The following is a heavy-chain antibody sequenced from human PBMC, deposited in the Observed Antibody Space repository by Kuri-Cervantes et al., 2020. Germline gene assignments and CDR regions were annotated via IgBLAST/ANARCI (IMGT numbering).Heavy chain of an antibody. J-gene: IGHJ4*02. Sequence: GGSLKISCAAPGCTFSSYGMHWVRQAPGKGLEWVAVISYDGSNKYYAGSVKGRFTISRDNSKNTLYLQMNSLRAEDTAVYYCAKDLKGWEFDYWGQGTMVTVSS. CDR2: ISYDGSNK. CDR1: GCTFSSYG. D-gene: IGHD1-26*01. CDR3: AKDLKGWEFDY. V-gene: IGHV3-30*18.